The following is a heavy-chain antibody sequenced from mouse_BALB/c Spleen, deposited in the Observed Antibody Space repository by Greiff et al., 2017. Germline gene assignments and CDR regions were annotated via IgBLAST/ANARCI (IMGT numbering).Heavy chain of an antibody. CDR3: ARDRWRYDEDYAMDY. CDR1: GFTFSDYY. V-gene: IGHV5-4*02. Sequence: EVKLVESGGGLVKPGGSLKLSCAASGFTFSDYYMYWVRQTPEKRLEWVATISDGGSYTYYPDSVKGRFTISRDNAKNNLYLQMSSLKSEDTAMYYCARDRWRYDEDYAMDYWGQGTSVTVSS. D-gene: IGHD2-14*01. CDR2: ISDGGSYT. J-gene: IGHJ4*01.